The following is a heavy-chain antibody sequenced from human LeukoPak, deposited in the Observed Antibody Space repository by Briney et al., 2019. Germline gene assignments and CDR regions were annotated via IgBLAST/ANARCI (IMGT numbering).Heavy chain of an antibody. CDR3: ARGGRPDY. CDR1: GFTFSSSW. CDR2: IEEDGREK. J-gene: IGHJ4*03. V-gene: IGHV3-7*01. D-gene: IGHD3-10*01. Sequence: GGSLRLSCATSGFTFSSSWMSWVRQAPGKGLECVANIEEDGREKYYVDSVKGRFTISRDNAKNSLYLQMSSLRAEDTAVYYCARGGRPDYWGQGTTVIVSS.